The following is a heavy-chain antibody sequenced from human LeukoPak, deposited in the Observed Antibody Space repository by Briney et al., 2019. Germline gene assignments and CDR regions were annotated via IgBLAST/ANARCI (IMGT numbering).Heavy chain of an antibody. CDR3: ANPILPEAVVAVSDAFDI. CDR1: GFTFSSYA. Sequence: HPGGSLRLSCAASGFTFSSYAMSWVRQAPGKGLEWVSAISGSGGSTYYADSVKGRFTISRDNSKNTLYLQMNSLRAEDTAVYYCANPILPEAVVAVSDAFDIWGQGTMVTVSS. V-gene: IGHV3-23*01. D-gene: IGHD2-15*01. J-gene: IGHJ3*02. CDR2: ISGSGGST.